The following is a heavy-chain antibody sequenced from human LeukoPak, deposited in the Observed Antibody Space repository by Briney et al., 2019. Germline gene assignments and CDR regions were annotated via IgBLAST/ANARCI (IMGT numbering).Heavy chain of an antibody. CDR2: IIPILGIA. CDR1: GGTFSSYT. V-gene: IGHV1-69*02. J-gene: IGHJ5*02. D-gene: IGHD5-18*01. Sequence: ASVKVSCRASGGTFSSYTISWVRQAPGQGLEWMGRIIPILGIANYAQKFQGRVTITADKSTSTAYMELSSLRSEDTAVYYCASPRIQLGFDPWGQGTLVTVSS. CDR3: ASPRIQLGFDP.